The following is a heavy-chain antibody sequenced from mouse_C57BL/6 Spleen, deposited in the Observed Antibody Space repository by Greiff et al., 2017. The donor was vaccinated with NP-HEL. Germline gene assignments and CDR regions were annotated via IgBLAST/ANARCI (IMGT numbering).Heavy chain of an antibody. CDR2: IHPNSGST. CDR3: ARCKDYDKYFDV. D-gene: IGHD2-4*01. Sequence: VQLQQPGAELVKPGASVKLSCKASGYTFTSYWMHWVKQRPGQGLEWIGMIHPNSGSTKYNEKFKSKATLTVDKSSSTAYMQLSSLTSTDSAVYYYARCKDYDKYFDVWGTGTTVTVSS. CDR1: GYTFTSYW. V-gene: IGHV1-64*01. J-gene: IGHJ1*03.